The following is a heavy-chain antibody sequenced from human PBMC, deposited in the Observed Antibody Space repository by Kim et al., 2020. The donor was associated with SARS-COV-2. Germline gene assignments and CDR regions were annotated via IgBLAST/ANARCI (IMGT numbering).Heavy chain of an antibody. D-gene: IGHD3-10*02. J-gene: IGHJ5*02. CDR1: GGSINSGTYY. CDR3: ARAYLRSTYVLDWFDP. V-gene: IGHV4-31*03. Sequence: SETLSLTCTVSGGSINSGTYYWSWIRQHPGKGLEWIGYIYYTGFTYYNPSLKSRLTMSVDTSKNQFSLKLGSVTAADTAVYYCARAYLRSTYVLDWFDPWGQGTLVTVSS. CDR2: IYYTGFT.